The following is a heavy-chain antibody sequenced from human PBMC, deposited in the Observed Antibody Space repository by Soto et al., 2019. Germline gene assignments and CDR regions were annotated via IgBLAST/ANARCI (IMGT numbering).Heavy chain of an antibody. V-gene: IGHV3-23*01. D-gene: IGHD3-9*01. J-gene: IGHJ1*01. CDR2: ITGSGDST. CDR3: AKGAADWYLTYFDH. CDR1: GFTFSSDA. Sequence: EVQVLESGGGLAQPGGSLRLSCAASGFTFSSDAMSWVRQAPGRGLECVSVITGSGDSTHYADSVKGRFTIPRDNSKQALYLQMNSLRADDTAVYYCAKGAADWYLTYFDHWCRGTLVTVSS.